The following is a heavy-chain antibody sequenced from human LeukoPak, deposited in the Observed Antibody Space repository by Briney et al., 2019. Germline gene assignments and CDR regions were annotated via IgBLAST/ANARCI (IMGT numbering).Heavy chain of an antibody. J-gene: IGHJ5*02. CDR3: ARDPSSGYWYNWFDP. Sequence: SETLSLTCTVSGGSISSYYWSWIRQPPGKGLEWIGYIYYSGSTNYNPSLKSRVTISVDTSKNQFSLKLSSVTAADTAVYYRARDPSSGYWYNWFDPWGQGTLVTVSS. V-gene: IGHV4-59*01. CDR2: IYYSGST. CDR1: GGSISSYY. D-gene: IGHD3-22*01.